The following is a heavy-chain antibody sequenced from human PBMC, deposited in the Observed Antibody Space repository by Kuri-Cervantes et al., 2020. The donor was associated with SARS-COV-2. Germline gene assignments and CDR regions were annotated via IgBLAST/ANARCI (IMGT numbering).Heavy chain of an antibody. J-gene: IGHJ6*02. V-gene: IGHV4-59*01. Sequence: GSLRLSCTVSGGSISSYYWSWIRQPPGKGLEWIGYIYYSGSTNYNPSLKSQVTISVDTSKNQFSLKLSSVTAADTAVYYCARGPTDYYGSGSYSDYYYYYGMDVWGQGTTVTVSS. CDR1: GGSISSYY. CDR3: ARGPTDYYGSGSYSDYYYYYGMDV. CDR2: IYYSGST. D-gene: IGHD3-10*01.